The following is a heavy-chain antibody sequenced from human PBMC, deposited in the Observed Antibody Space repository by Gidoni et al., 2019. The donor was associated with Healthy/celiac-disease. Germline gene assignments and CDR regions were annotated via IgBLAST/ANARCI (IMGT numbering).Heavy chain of an antibody. J-gene: IGHJ4*02. Sequence: QVQLVQSGAEVKKPGSSVKVSCKASGGTFSSYTLRWVRQAPGQGLEWMGRIIPILGIANYAQKFQGRVTITADKSTSTAYMELSSLRSEDTAVYYCARDSGDRRNNDYWGQGTLVTVSS. V-gene: IGHV1-69*08. CDR1: GGTFSSYT. CDR2: IIPILGIA. CDR3: ARDSGDRRNNDY. D-gene: IGHD3-10*01.